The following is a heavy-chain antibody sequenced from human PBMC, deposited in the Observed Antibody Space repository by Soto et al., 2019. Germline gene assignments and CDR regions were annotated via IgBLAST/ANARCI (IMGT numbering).Heavy chain of an antibody. J-gene: IGHJ6*01. CDR2: IYTSGST. Sequence: SETLSVTCTFSVGSISIYYWSWIGQPAGKGLEWIGRIYTSGSTNYNPSLKSRVTMSVDTSKNQFSLKLSSVTAADTAVYYCARAGRSDFWSGPYYYGMDVWGQGTTVTVSS. CDR3: ARAGRSDFWSGPYYYGMDV. CDR1: VGSISIYY. D-gene: IGHD3-3*01. V-gene: IGHV4-4*07.